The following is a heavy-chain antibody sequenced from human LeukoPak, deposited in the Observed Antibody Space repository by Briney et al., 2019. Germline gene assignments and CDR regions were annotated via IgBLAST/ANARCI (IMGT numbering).Heavy chain of an antibody. CDR3: ARHRNFGVGDY. J-gene: IGHJ4*02. CDR2: IYPRDSDT. Sequence: PGESLKISCKGSGYSFTSYCIAWVRQMPGRGLEWMGIIYPRDSDTRYSPSFQGQVTMPVDKSISTAYLQRSSLKASDTAMYYCARHRNFGVGDYWGQGTLVTVSS. D-gene: IGHD3-3*01. CDR1: GYSFTSYC. V-gene: IGHV5-51*01.